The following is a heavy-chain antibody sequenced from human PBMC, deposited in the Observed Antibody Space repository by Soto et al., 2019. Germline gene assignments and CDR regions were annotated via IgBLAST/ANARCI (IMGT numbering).Heavy chain of an antibody. CDR1: GFTFSSYW. Sequence: GGSLRLSCAASGFTFSSYWMSWVRQAPGKGLEWVANIKQDGSEKYYVDSVKGRFTISRDNAKNSLYLQMNSLRAEDTAVYYCARDQRDYGDYGVFLFWGQGTLVTVSS. D-gene: IGHD4-17*01. CDR2: IKQDGSEK. CDR3: ARDQRDYGDYGVFLF. J-gene: IGHJ4*02. V-gene: IGHV3-7*01.